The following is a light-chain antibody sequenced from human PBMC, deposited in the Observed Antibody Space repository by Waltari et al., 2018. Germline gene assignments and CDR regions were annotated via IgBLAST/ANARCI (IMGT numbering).Light chain of an antibody. V-gene: IGLV1-44*01. CDR3: AAWDDSLNGRV. CDR2: SNN. J-gene: IGLJ3*02. Sequence: QSVLPQPPSASVTPGQRVTISCSGSSSNIRSNPVNWYQPLPGPAPKLLIYSNNQRPSGVPDRFSGSKSGTSASLAISGLQSEDEADYYCAAWDDSLNGRVFGGGTKLTVL. CDR1: SSNIRSNP.